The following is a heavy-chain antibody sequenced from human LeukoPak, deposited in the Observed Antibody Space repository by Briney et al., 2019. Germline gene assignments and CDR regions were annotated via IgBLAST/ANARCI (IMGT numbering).Heavy chain of an antibody. CDR1: GFTFSDYF. D-gene: IGHD2-15*01. V-gene: IGHV3-74*01. CDR2: INGDGTTA. Sequence: GGSLRLSCSASGFTFSDYFIHWVRQAPGEGLVWVSRINGDGTTAIYADSVKGRLTISRDNAKNTLYLQMNSLRAEDTAIYYCARRVDATRWFDPWGQGTLVTVSS. J-gene: IGHJ5*02. CDR3: ARRVDATRWFDP.